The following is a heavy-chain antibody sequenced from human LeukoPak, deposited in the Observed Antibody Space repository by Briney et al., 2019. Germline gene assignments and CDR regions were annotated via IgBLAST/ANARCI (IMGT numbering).Heavy chain of an antibody. Sequence: ASVKVSCKASGYTFTGYYVHWVRQAHGQGLEWMGWINPSSGGTNYAQKFQGRVTMTRDTSISTAYMELSRLRSDDTAVYYCARDRALSGSYLYYFDYWGQGTLVTVSS. CDR1: GYTFTGYY. CDR3: ARDRALSGSYLYYFDY. J-gene: IGHJ4*02. V-gene: IGHV1-2*02. D-gene: IGHD1-26*01. CDR2: INPSSGGT.